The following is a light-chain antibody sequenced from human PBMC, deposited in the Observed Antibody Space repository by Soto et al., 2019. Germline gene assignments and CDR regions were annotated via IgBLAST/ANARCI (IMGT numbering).Light chain of an antibody. V-gene: IGLV3-21*02. Sequence: SYELPQAPSMSVAPGQTARITCGGNNIGSKSVHWYQQRPGQAPVVVIYDDTDRPSGIPERFSGSNSGNTATLTISGVEAGDEADYYCQVRETNTDHLVFGGGTKLTVL. CDR1: NIGSKS. CDR2: DDT. J-gene: IGLJ3*02. CDR3: QVRETNTDHLV.